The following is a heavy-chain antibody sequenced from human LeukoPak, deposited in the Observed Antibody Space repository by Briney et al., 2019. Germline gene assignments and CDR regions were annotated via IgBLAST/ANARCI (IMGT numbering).Heavy chain of an antibody. CDR1: GGSISSYY. CDR2: IYYSGST. CDR3: ARDESSYYYGSGSYFDY. V-gene: IGHV4-59*01. D-gene: IGHD3-10*01. Sequence: SETLSLTCTVSGGSISSYYWSWIRQPPGKGLEWIGYIYYSGSTNYNPSLKSRVTISVDTSKNQFSLKLSSVTAADTAVYYCARDESSYYYGSGSYFDYWGQGTLVTVSS. J-gene: IGHJ4*02.